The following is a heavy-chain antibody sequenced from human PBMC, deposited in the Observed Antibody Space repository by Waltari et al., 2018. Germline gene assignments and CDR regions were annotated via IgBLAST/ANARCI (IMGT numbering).Heavy chain of an antibody. Sequence: QLQLQESGPGLVKPSETLSLTCSVSGVSITSSRPYWGWIRQPPGQGLEWIATMSYSGATYSSPSLKSRVTVSRDTSKNQLSLKLDSVSAADTALYYCATYIGASLGTAAFDVWGQGTMVTVSS. J-gene: IGHJ3*01. CDR2: MSYSGAT. V-gene: IGHV4-39*01. CDR3: ATYIGASLGTAAFDV. CDR1: GVSITSSRPY. D-gene: IGHD5-12*01.